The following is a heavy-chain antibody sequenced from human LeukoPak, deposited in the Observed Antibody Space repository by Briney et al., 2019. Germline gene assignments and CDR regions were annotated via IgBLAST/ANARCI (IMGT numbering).Heavy chain of an antibody. CDR3: ARRSDY. CDR2: ISSSNTI. V-gene: IGHV3-48*01. Sequence: PGGSLRLSCTASGSAFSTYGMNWVRQAPGKGLEWVSYISSSNTIYYADSVKGRFTISRDNAKNSLYLQMTSLRAEDTAVYYCARRSDYWGQGILVTVSS. J-gene: IGHJ4*02. CDR1: GSAFSTYG.